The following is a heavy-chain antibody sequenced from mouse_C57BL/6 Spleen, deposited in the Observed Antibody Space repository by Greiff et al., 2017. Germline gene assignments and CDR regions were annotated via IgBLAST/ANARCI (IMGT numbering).Heavy chain of an antibody. CDR2: ICRGGSYT. D-gene: IGHD2-3*01. V-gene: IGHV5-6*01. CDR1: GFTFSSYA. Sequence: EVKLMESGGDLVKPGGSLKLSCAASGFTFSSYAMSWVRQTPDKRLEWVATICRGGSYTYYPDSVKGRFPISRDNAKNTLYLQMSSLTSEDTAMYYCARQGDGHYWDWYFDVWGTGTTVTVSS. CDR3: ARQGDGHYWDWYFDV. J-gene: IGHJ1*03.